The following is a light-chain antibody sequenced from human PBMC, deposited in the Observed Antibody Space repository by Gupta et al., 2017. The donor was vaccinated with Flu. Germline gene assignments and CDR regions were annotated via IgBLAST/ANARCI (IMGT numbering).Light chain of an antibody. Sequence: APAPPASVSGSPGQSITISCAGTNMDVGCFQFVSWYQQYPGRAPKLLISSIDFRPPGVSDRFSGSWSANTAFLTISRLQQEDEADYYCLSFTVDSTRVFGTGTRVSV. V-gene: IGLV2-14*03. CDR2: SID. J-gene: IGLJ1*01. CDR3: LSFTVDSTRV. CDR1: NMDVGCFQF.